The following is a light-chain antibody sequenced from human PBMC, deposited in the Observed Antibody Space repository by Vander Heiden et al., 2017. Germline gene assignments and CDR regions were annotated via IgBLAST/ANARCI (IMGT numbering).Light chain of an antibody. CDR3: MQDLQTPIT. V-gene: IGKV2-28*01. J-gene: IGKJ5*01. CDR1: QSLLHSNGYSY. Sequence: DIVMTQSPLSLPVTPGEPASISCRSSQSLLHSNGYSYLDWYLQKPGQSPQLLIYLGSNRASGVPDRFSGSGSGTEFTLKISRVEAEDVGVYYCMQDLQTPITFGQGTRLEIK. CDR2: LGS.